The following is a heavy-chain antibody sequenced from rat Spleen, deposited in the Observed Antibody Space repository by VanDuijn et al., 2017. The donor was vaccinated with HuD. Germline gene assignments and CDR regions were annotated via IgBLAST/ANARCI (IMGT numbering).Heavy chain of an antibody. Sequence: EVQLVESGGGLVQPGRSLKLSCVASGFTFNNYWMTWIRQAPGKGLEWVASITNTGGSTYYPDSVKGRFTISRDNAKSTLYLQMNSLRSEDTATYYCTRDRGRTTRGGFDYWGQGVMVTVSS. CDR1: GFTFNNYW. J-gene: IGHJ2*01. D-gene: IGHD1-4*01. CDR2: ITNTGGST. CDR3: TRDRGRTTRGGFDY. V-gene: IGHV5-31*01.